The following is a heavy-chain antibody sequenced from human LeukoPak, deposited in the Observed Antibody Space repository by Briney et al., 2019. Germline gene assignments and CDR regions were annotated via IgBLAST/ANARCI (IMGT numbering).Heavy chain of an antibody. CDR3: ARGSVDYRYYYYYAMDV. D-gene: IGHD4-11*01. CDR2: INPNSGGT. Sequence: ASVNVSCKASGYTFTGYYMHWVRQAPGQGLEWMGWINPNSGGTNYAQKFQGWVTMTRDTSISTAYIELRRLRSDDTAVYYCARGSVDYRYYYYYAMDVWGQGTTVTVSS. CDR1: GYTFTGYY. V-gene: IGHV1-2*04. J-gene: IGHJ6*02.